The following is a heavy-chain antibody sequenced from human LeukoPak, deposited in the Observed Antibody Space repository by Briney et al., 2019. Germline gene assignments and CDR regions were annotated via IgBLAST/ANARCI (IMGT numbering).Heavy chain of an antibody. CDR1: GVSISSYY. CDR2: IYYSGST. J-gene: IGHJ6*03. Sequence: RSSETLSLTCTVSGVSISSYYWSWIRQPAGKGLEWIGYIYYSGSTNYNPSLKSRVTISVDTSKNQFSLKLSSVTAADTAVYYCARGRYYDSSGRNYYYYYMDVWGKGTTVTVSS. D-gene: IGHD3-22*01. V-gene: IGHV4-59*01. CDR3: ARGRYYDSSGRNYYYYYMDV.